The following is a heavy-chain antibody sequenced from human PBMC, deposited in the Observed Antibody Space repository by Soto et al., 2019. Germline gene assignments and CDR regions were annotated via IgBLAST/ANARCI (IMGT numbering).Heavy chain of an antibody. CDR1: GYSFAGYW. CDR3: ARQIYDSDTGPNYQYYFDS. D-gene: IGHD3-22*01. J-gene: IGHJ4*02. Sequence: ESLKISCNGSGYSFAGYWITWVRQKPGKGLEWMGRIDPSYSQTYYRPSSRGHVTISATKSITTVFLQWSRLRASDTAMYYCARQIYDSDTGPNYQYYFDSWGQGTPVTVSS. V-gene: IGHV5-10-1*01. CDR2: IDPSYSQT.